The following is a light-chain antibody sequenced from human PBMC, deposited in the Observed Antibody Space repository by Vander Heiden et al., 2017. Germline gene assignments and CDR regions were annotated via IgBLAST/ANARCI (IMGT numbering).Light chain of an antibody. V-gene: IGKV3-20*01. CDR3: QQDAFSPHT. Sequence: EIVLTQSPGTVSLSPGDRATLSCRASQSLSSFFAWYQGKPGQAPRLLIYKASNRATDIPDRFSGSGSGTDYTLTISRLEPEDFAVYYCQQDAFSPHTFGQGTKMEI. CDR2: KAS. CDR1: QSLSSF. J-gene: IGKJ2*01.